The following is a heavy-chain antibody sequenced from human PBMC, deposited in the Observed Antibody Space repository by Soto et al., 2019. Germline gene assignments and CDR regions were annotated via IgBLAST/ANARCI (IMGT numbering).Heavy chain of an antibody. V-gene: IGHV3-30*03. D-gene: IGHD6-6*01. J-gene: IGHJ4*02. Sequence: QVQLVESGGGVVQPGRSLRLSCAASGFTFSSYGMHWVRQAPGKGLEWVAVISYDGSNKYYADSVKGRFTISRDNSKNTLYLQMNSLRAEDTAVYYCATHIAARRRIDYWGQGTLVTVSS. CDR3: ATHIAARRRIDY. CDR1: GFTFSSYG. CDR2: ISYDGSNK.